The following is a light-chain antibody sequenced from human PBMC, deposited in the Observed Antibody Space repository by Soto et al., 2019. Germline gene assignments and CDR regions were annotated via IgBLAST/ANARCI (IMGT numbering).Light chain of an antibody. CDR1: QSISNY. J-gene: IGKJ4*01. V-gene: IGKV3-11*01. CDR3: HQRSDWPLT. CDR2: DTS. Sequence: EIVLTQSPATLSLSPGERATLSCRASQSISNYLAWYQQKPGQAPRLLIYDTSNRATGIPARFSGSGSGTDFTLTISSLESEDFAVYYCHQRSDWPLTVAGATTVDIK.